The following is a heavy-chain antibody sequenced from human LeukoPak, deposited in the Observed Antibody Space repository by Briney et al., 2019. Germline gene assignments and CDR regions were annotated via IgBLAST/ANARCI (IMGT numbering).Heavy chain of an antibody. D-gene: IGHD6-13*01. V-gene: IGHV3-23*01. J-gene: IGHJ6*02. CDR1: GFTFSSYA. Sequence: GSLRLSCAASGFTFSSYAMSWVRQAPGKGLEWVSAISGSGGSTYHADSVKGRFTVSRDNSKNTLYLQMNSLRAEDTAVYYCAKVGSSWTGYYYGMDVWGQGTTVTVSS. CDR2: ISGSGGST. CDR3: AKVGSSWTGYYYGMDV.